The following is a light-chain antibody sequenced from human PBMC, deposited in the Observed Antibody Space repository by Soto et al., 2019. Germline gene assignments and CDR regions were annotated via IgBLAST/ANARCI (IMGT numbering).Light chain of an antibody. J-gene: IGLJ3*02. CDR2: DVT. Sequence: QSALTQPASVSGSLGQSITISCTGTTSDVGAYNYVSWYQQHPGKAPQLVIYDVTNRPSGVSNRFSGSKSGNTASLTIPGLQAEDEADYYCSSYTSSSTLVFGGGTKVTVL. V-gene: IGLV2-14*03. CDR3: SSYTSSSTLV. CDR1: TSDVGAYNY.